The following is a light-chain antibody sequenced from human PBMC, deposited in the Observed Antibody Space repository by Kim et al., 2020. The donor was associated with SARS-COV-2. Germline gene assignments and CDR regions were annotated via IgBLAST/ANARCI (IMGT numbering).Light chain of an antibody. J-gene: IGKJ1*01. V-gene: IGKV3-15*01. CDR1: QSVSSN. CDR2: GAS. CDR3: QQYNNWGPWGT. Sequence: EIVMTQSPATLSVSPGERATLSCRASQSVSSNLAWYQQKPGQAPRLLIYGASTRATGIPARFSGSGSGTEFTLTISSLQSEDFAVYYCQQYNNWGPWGTFGQGTK.